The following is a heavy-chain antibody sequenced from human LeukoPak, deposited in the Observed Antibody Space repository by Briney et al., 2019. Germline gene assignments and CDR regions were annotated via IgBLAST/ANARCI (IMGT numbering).Heavy chain of an antibody. V-gene: IGHV3-23*01. CDR2: ISGSGGST. CDR3: AKAQTNYYYYYGMDV. J-gene: IGHJ6*04. CDR1: GLTFSSYA. Sequence: GGSLRLSCAASGLTFSSYAMSWVRQAQGKGLEWVSAISGSGGSTYYADSVKGRFTISRDNSKNTLYLQMNSLRAEDTAVYYCAKAQTNYYYYYGMDVWGKGTTVTVSS.